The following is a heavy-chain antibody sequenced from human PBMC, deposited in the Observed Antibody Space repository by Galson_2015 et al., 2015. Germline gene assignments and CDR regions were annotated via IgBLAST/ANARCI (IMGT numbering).Heavy chain of an antibody. CDR2: LLPIYGTP. J-gene: IGHJ4*02. CDR3: ATSNADVYCSGGSCYLDS. Sequence: ASGGTFSIFAISWVRQAPGQRLEWMGGLLPIYGTPNYAQKFQGRVTITADESTSTAYMELSSLTSEDTAVFYCATSNADVYCSGGSCYLDSWGQGTLVTVSS. V-gene: IGHV1-69*01. CDR1: GGTFSIFA. D-gene: IGHD2-15*01.